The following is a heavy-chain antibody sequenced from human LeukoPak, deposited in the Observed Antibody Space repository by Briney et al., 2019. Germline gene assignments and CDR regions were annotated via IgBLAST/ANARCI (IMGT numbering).Heavy chain of an antibody. CDR3: ARGFRCSGGSCYSDY. CDR2: INTNTGNP. J-gene: IGHJ4*02. Sequence: ASVKVSCKASGFTFTSYAMNWVRQAPGQGLEWMGRINTNTGNPTYAQGFTGRFVFSLDTSVSTAYLQISSLKAEDTAVYYCARGFRCSGGSCYSDYWGQGTLVTVSS. CDR1: GFTFTSYA. D-gene: IGHD2-15*01. V-gene: IGHV7-4-1*02.